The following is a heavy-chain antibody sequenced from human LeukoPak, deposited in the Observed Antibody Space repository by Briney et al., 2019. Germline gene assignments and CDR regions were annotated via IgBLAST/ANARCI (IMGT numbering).Heavy chain of an antibody. V-gene: IGHV3-7*01. CDR2: IKDDGSDK. CDR1: GFTFSAYW. J-gene: IGHJ4*02. Sequence: SGGSLRLSCAASGFTFSAYWMSWVRQAPGKGLEWVANIKDDGSDKYYVDSVKGRFTISRDNAKNSLYLQMNSLRDDDTAVYYCARAAGGTSRVYWGQGTLVTVSS. D-gene: IGHD1-26*01. CDR3: ARAAGGTSRVY.